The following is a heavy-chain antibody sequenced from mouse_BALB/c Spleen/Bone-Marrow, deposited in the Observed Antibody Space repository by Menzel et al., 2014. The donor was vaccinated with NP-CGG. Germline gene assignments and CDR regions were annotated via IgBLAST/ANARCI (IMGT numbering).Heavy chain of an antibody. Sequence: QVQLKDSGPSLVQPSQSLSITCTVSGFSLTNYGIYWVRQSPGKGLEWLGVIWRGGTTDYNAAFMSRLSITKDNSKSQVFFKMNSLLADDTAIYYCAKGHYGSSPFAYWGQGTRVTVSA. D-gene: IGHD1-1*01. J-gene: IGHJ3*01. CDR2: IWRGGTT. CDR1: GFSLTNYG. CDR3: AKGHYGSSPFAY. V-gene: IGHV2-5-1*01.